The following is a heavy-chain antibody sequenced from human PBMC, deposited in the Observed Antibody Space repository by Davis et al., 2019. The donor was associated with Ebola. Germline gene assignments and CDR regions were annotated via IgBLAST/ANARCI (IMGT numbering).Heavy chain of an antibody. CDR3: AEGGTNNFLGAN. V-gene: IGHV3-7*03. Sequence: GESLKISCAASGFTFSAHWMAWIRQTPGKGLEWVANINEAGSEEYYVNSVRGRFTISRDDAENSVYLQMDSLRAEDTAVFYCAEGGTNNFLGANWGQGTLVTVSS. CDR1: GFTFSAHW. J-gene: IGHJ4*02. CDR2: INEAGSEE. D-gene: IGHD2-8*01.